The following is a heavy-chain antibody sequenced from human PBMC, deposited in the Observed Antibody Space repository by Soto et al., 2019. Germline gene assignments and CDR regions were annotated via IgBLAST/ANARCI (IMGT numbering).Heavy chain of an antibody. J-gene: IGHJ4*02. CDR1: GSSISSSNW. CDR3: ARTYYGSGSSSH. V-gene: IGHV4-4*02. CDR2: IYHSGST. Sequence: SETLSLTCAVSGSSISSSNWWSWVRQPPGKGLEWIGEIYHSGSTNYNPSLKSRVTISVDKSKNQFSLKLSSVTAADTAVYYCARTYYGSGSSSHWGQGTLVTVSS. D-gene: IGHD3-10*01.